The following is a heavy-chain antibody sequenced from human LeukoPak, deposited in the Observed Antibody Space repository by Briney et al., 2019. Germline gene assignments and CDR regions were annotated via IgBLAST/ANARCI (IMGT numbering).Heavy chain of an antibody. CDR1: GGSISSGDYY. V-gene: IGHV4-30-2*01. J-gene: IGHJ5*02. CDR2: IYHSGST. D-gene: IGHD3-22*01. CDR3: ARVHYDSSGYYYVRGSNWFDP. Sequence: SETLSLTCTVSGGSISSGDYYWSWIRQPPGKGLEWIGYIYHSGSTYYNPSLKSRVTISVDRSKNQFSLKLSSVTAADTAVYYCARVHYDSSGYYYVRGSNWFDPWGQGTLVTVSS.